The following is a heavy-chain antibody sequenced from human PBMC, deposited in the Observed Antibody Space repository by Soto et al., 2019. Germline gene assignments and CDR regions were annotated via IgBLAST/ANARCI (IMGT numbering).Heavy chain of an antibody. V-gene: IGHV4-39*01. CDR3: ARQPFGTLYDFWSGRSYGMDV. Sequence: QLQLQESGPGLVKPSETLSLTCTVSGGSISSSSYYWGWIRQPPGKGLEWIGSIYYSGSTYYNPSLKRRVTISVDTSKNQFSLKLSSVTAADTAVYYCARQPFGTLYDFWSGRSYGMDVWGQGTTVTVSS. CDR1: GGSISSSSYY. D-gene: IGHD3-3*01. CDR2: IYYSGST. J-gene: IGHJ6*02.